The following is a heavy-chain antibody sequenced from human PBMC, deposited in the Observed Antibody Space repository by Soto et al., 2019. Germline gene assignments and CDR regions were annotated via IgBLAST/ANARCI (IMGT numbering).Heavy chain of an antibody. V-gene: IGHV3-23*01. J-gene: IGHJ6*02. D-gene: IGHD3-10*01. CDR2: ISKSGDST. Sequence: PGGSLRLSCAASGVTFTSYAMTWVRQVPGEGLQWVSSISKSGDSTYYADSVKGRFTTSRDNSKNTLYLQMNSLRAEDTAIYYCAKGYGGSKPGLLDVWGQGTTVTVSS. CDR1: GVTFTSYA. CDR3: AKGYGGSKPGLLDV.